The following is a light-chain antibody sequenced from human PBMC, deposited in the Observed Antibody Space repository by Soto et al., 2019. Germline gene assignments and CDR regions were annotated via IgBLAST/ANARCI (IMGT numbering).Light chain of an antibody. CDR2: DAS. CDR1: QSISSY. V-gene: IGKV3-11*01. J-gene: IGKJ3*01. Sequence: EIVLTQSPATLSLSPGERATLSCSARQSISSYLAWYQQKPDQAPRLLIYDASNSATGIPARFSGSGSGTDLTLNISSLEPEDVEVYYCHPPSTWPFTFGPGNKLDIK. CDR3: HPPSTWPFT.